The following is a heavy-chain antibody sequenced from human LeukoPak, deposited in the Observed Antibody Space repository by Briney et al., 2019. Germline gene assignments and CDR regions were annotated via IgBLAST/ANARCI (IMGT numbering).Heavy chain of an antibody. D-gene: IGHD3-16*01. CDR2: ISESGDRT. CDR1: GFTFSNYG. V-gene: IGHV3-23*01. CDR3: ARTIRPMGMITNFDF. Sequence: PGGSLRLSCVASGFTFSNYGMSWLRQAPGKGLEWVSVISESGDRTYYADVVKGRFTVSRDIAQNTVSLQMSSLRIDDAGVYFCARTIRPMGMITNFDFWGQGTLVTVSS. J-gene: IGHJ4*02.